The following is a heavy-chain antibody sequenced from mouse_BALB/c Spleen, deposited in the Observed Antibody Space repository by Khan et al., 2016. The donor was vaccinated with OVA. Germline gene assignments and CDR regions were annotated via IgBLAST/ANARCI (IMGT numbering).Heavy chain of an antibody. V-gene: IGHV2-5-1*01. CDR3: AKDRDYDAGFAY. D-gene: IGHD2-4*01. Sequence: QVQLKQSGPSLVQPSQSLSITCTVSGFSLTSYGVHWVRQSPGKGLEWLGVIWRGGSTDYNAAFMSRLSITQDNSKSQVFFKMNSLQADDTAIYYCAKDRDYDAGFAYWGQGTLVTVSA. CDR1: GFSLTSYG. CDR2: IWRGGST. J-gene: IGHJ3*01.